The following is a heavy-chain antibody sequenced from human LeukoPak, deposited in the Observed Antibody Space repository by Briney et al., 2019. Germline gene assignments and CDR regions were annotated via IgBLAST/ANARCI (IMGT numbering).Heavy chain of an antibody. V-gene: IGHV3-30-3*01. Sequence: GGSLRLSCAASGFNFNNYVMHWVRQAPGKGLEWVAVISYDGSNIYYADSVKGRFTISRDNSKNTLYLQMNSLRAEDTAVYYCAKDDRGTVTTYCDYWGQGTLVTVSS. J-gene: IGHJ4*02. CDR2: ISYDGSNI. CDR3: AKDDRGTVTTYCDY. CDR1: GFNFNNYV. D-gene: IGHD4-17*01.